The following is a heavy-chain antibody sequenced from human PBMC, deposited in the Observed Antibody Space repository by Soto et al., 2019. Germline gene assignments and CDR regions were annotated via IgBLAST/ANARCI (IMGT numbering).Heavy chain of an antibody. CDR1: GFTFSSYG. CDR2: ISYDGSNK. D-gene: IGHD2-2*01. CDR3: AKSVGLRDIVVVPAAKGVYMDV. V-gene: IGHV3-30*18. J-gene: IGHJ6*03. Sequence: GGALRLSCGASGFTFSSYGMHLGRQAPGKRVEGVAAISYDGSNKYYADSVKGRFTISRDNSKNTLYLQMNSLRAEDTAVYYCAKSVGLRDIVVVPAAKGVYMDVWGKGTTVTVS.